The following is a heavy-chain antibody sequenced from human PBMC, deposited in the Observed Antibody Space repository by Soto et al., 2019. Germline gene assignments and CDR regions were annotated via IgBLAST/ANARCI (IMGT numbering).Heavy chain of an antibody. CDR1: GGSVSSNSYS. J-gene: IGHJ5*02. CDR3: ARDLVAEAATPPNWFDP. D-gene: IGHD2-15*01. CDR2: IYSTDKT. Sequence: PSETLSLTCTVSGGSVSSNSYSWGWIRQSPGKGLEWIATIYSTDKTYYNPSLLSRVTISVDTSMNELSLRLTSVTAADTAVYYCARDLVAEAATPPNWFDPWGQGTLVTDSS. V-gene: IGHV4-39*02.